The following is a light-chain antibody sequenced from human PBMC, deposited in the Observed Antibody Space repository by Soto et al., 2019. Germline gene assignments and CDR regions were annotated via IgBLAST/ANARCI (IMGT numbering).Light chain of an antibody. V-gene: IGKV3-20*01. CDR1: PSVSSKY. Sequence: EIVFTQSPGTLSLSPGERATLSCRASPSVSSKYLAWYQQKPGQAPRLLIYGASSRATGIPDRFSGSGSATDFTLTINRLEPEDFALYYCQQYGGSPITFGLGTRLEIK. CDR2: GAS. CDR3: QQYGGSPIT. J-gene: IGKJ5*01.